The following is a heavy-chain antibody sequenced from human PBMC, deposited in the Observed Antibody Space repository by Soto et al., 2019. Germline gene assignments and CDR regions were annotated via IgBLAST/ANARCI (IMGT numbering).Heavy chain of an antibody. J-gene: IGHJ4*02. CDR2: ISAYNRNT. V-gene: IGHV1-18*01. CDR3: ARVIASAADFDY. Sequence: QVQLVQSGAEVKKPGASVKVSCKASGYTFTSYGLSWVRQAPDQGLEGMGWISAYNRNTNYAQKLQGRVTMTTDTSTSTAYMELRSLRSDDTAVFYCARVIASAADFDYWGQGTLVTVSS. D-gene: IGHD6-13*01. CDR1: GYTFTSYG.